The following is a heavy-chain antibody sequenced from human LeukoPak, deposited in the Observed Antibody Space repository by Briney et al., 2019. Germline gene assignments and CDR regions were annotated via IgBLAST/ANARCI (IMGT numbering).Heavy chain of an antibody. CDR3: GRDYGGNSGLGY. V-gene: IGHV3-33*08. CDR2: IWYGGSNK. J-gene: IGHJ4*02. D-gene: IGHD4-23*01. CDR1: GFTFSSYG. Sequence: SGGSLRLSCAASGFTFSSYGMHWVRQAPGKGLEWVAVIWYGGSNKYYADSVKGRFTISRDNSKNTLYLQMGSLRAEDMAVYYCGRDYGGNSGLGYWGQGTLVTVSS.